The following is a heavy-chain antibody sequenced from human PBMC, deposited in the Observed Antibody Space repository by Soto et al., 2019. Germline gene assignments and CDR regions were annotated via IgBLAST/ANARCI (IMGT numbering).Heavy chain of an antibody. Sequence: GASLKISCQGSGYSFTSYWISWVRQMPGKGLEWMGRIDPSDSYTNYSPSFQGHVTTSADKSISTAYLQWSSLKASDTAMYYCARHETVAGPGGYYYYGMDVWGQGTTVTVSS. CDR1: GYSFTSYW. CDR2: IDPSDSYT. CDR3: ARHETVAGPGGYYYYGMDV. D-gene: IGHD6-19*01. V-gene: IGHV5-10-1*01. J-gene: IGHJ6*02.